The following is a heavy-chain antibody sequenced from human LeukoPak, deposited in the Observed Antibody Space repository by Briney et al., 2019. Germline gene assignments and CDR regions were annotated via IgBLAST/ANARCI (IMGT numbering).Heavy chain of an antibody. Sequence: SETLSLTCTVSGGSVSGYYCNWIRQPPGKGLEWIGYMSYSGSTNYNPSLKSRVTISVDTSKNQFSLKLTSVTVADTAVYYCARGHYFDYWGQGTLVTVSS. V-gene: IGHV4-59*08. CDR3: ARGHYFDY. CDR1: GGSVSGYY. CDR2: MSYSGST. J-gene: IGHJ4*02.